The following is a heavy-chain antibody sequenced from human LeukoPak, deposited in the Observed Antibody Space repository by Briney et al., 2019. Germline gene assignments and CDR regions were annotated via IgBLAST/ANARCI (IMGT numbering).Heavy chain of an antibody. CDR2: IWYDGSNK. CDR3: AKPNSSGFSDFDY. V-gene: IGHV3-33*06. Sequence: PGGSLRLSCAASGFTFSSYGTHWVRQAPGEGLEWVAVIWYDGSNKYYADSVKGRFTISRDNSKNTLYLQMNSLRAEDTAVYYCAKPNSSGFSDFDYWGQGTLVTVSS. D-gene: IGHD3-22*01. J-gene: IGHJ4*02. CDR1: GFTFSSYG.